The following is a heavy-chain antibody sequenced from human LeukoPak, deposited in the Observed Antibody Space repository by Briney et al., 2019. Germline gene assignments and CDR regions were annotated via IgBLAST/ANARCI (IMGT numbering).Heavy chain of an antibody. CDR2: ITWNSDDM. V-gene: IGHV3-9*01. CDR3: PKVTDWRTGFDY. CDR1: GFTFDGYG. Sequence: GRSLRLSCAASGFTFDGYGMYWVRQAPGKGLEWVSGITWNSDDMAYADSVKGRFTISRDNAKNCLYLQMNSLRVEDTALYYCPKVTDWRTGFDYWGQGTLVTVSS. D-gene: IGHD3-9*01. J-gene: IGHJ4*02.